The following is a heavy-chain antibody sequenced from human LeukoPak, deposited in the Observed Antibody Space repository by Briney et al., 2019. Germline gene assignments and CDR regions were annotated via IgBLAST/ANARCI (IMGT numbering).Heavy chain of an antibody. CDR3: ARSYYGSGSYYPFDY. D-gene: IGHD3-10*01. J-gene: IGHJ4*02. CDR2: ISSSSSTI. CDR1: GFTFSSYS. V-gene: IGHV3-48*01. Sequence: GGSLRLSCAASGFTFSSYSMNWVRQAPGKVLEWVSYISSSSSTIYYADSVKGRFTISRDNAKNSLYLQMNSLRAEDTAVYYCARSYYGSGSYYPFDYWGQGTLVTVSS.